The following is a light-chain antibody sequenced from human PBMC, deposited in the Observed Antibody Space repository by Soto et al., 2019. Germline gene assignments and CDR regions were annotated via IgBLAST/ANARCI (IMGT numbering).Light chain of an antibody. CDR3: QQFKSGTWT. J-gene: IGKJ1*01. V-gene: IGKV1-5*01. CDR1: QNIERW. CDR2: DVS. Sequence: DIQMTQSPSTLSASVWDRVTITCRASQNIERWLAWYQQKPGKAPKLLLYDVSSLESGVPSRFSGSGSGTEFILTINGLQPDDFATYFCQQFKSGTWTFGQGTKV.